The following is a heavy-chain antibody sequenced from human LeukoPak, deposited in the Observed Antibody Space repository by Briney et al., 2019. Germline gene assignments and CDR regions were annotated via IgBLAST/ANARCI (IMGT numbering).Heavy chain of an antibody. V-gene: IGHV5-51*01. D-gene: IGHD5-12*01. CDR1: GYSFTSYW. CDR2: INPGDSET. CDR3: ARSPRGYDFDH. Sequence: GESLKISCKGSGYSFTSYWIGWVRQIPGKGLGLMGIINPGDSETKYSPSFQGQVTISADKSISTAYLQWSSLKASDTAMYYCARSPRGYDFDHWGQGTLVTVSS. J-gene: IGHJ4*02.